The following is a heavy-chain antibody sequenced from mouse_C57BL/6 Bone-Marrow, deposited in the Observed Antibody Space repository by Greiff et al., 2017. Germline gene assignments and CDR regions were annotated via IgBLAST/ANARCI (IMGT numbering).Heavy chain of an antibody. V-gene: IGHV1-53*01. CDR1: GYTFTSYW. Sequence: VQLQQPGTELVKPGASVKLSCTASGYTFTSYWMHWVKQRPGQGLAWIGNINPSNGGTNYNEEFKSKATLTVDKSSNTAYMQLSSLTSEDSAVYYCASGDYFDYWGQGTTLTVSS. J-gene: IGHJ2*01. CDR3: ASGDYFDY. CDR2: INPSNGGT.